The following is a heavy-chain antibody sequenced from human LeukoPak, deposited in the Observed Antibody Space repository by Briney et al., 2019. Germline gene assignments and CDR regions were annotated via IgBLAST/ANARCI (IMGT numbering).Heavy chain of an antibody. Sequence: TFSSYAMSWIRQPPGKGLEWIGSIDYSGTTYYNPSLKSRVTISVDTSSNQFSLKLSSVTATDTAVYYCARLWVVPAARVGNWFDPWGQGTLVTVSS. J-gene: IGHJ5*02. D-gene: IGHD2-2*01. CDR2: IDYSGTT. CDR3: ARLWVVPAARVGNWFDP. V-gene: IGHV4-39*01. CDR1: TFSSYA.